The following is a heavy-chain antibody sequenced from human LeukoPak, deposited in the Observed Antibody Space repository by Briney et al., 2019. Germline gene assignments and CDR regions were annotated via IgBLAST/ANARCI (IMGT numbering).Heavy chain of an antibody. V-gene: IGHV3-48*01. Sequence: QPGGSLRLSCAAAGFTFSSDSMNWVRQAPGGGREWVSYISGRSSTKYYADSVKGRFTISRDNAENSLYLQMNSLRVEDTAVYYCARVRLASGTYSLYYWGQGTLVTVSS. CDR2: ISGRSSTK. CDR1: GFTFSSDS. D-gene: IGHD3-10*01. J-gene: IGHJ4*02. CDR3: ARVRLASGTYSLYY.